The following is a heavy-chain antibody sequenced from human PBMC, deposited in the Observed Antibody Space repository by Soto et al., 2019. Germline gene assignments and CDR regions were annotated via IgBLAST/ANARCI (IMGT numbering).Heavy chain of an antibody. D-gene: IGHD6-13*01. J-gene: IGHJ6*02. CDR3: ARDHMQKLVFDYYYGMDV. CDR2: IKQDGSEK. Sequence: GGSLRLSCAASGFTFSSYWMSWVRQAPGKGLEWVANIKQDGSEKYYVDSVKGRFTISRDNAKNSLYLQMNSLRAEDTAVYYCARDHMQKLVFDYYYGMDVWGQGTTVTVSS. CDR1: GFTFSSYW. V-gene: IGHV3-7*01.